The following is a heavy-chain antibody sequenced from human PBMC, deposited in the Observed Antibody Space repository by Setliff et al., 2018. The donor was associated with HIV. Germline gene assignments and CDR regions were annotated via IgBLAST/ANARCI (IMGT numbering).Heavy chain of an antibody. CDR2: IYHDGGT. D-gene: IGHD3-9*01. Sequence: KASETLSLTCTVSGDSISSDAYYWSWIRQHPGKGLEWIGYIYHDGGTYYNPSLKSRLSISIDSSKNQFSLKLSSVTAADTAVYSCARRQSYYDILNGRAFDALDIWGQGTKVTVSS. CDR3: ARRQSYYDILNGRAFDALDI. J-gene: IGHJ3*02. CDR1: GDSISSDAYY. V-gene: IGHV4-31*03.